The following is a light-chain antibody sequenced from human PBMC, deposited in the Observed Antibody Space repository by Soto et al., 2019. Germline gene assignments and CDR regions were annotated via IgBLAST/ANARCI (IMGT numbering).Light chain of an antibody. Sequence: EIVLTQSPGTLSLSPGEIATLSCRASQSISSSYLAWYQQKPGQAPRLLIYGACSRATGIPDRFSGSGSGTDFTLTISRLEPEDFAVYYCQQYGSSPGTFGQGTKLEIK. J-gene: IGKJ2*01. CDR3: QQYGSSPGT. CDR2: GAC. V-gene: IGKV3-20*01. CDR1: QSISSSY.